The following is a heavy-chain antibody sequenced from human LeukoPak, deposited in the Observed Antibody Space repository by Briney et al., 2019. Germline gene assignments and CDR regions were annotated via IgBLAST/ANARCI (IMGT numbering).Heavy chain of an antibody. CDR1: GYTFTSYY. Sequence: GASVRVSSKASGYTFTSYYMYWVRQAPGQGVEWGGVIKPSGGSTSYAQKFQGRVTMTRDMSTSTVYMELSSLRSEDTAVYYCAREAVAGTGGDYYYYMDVWGKGTTVTVSS. V-gene: IGHV1-46*01. CDR3: AREAVAGTGGDYYYYMDV. D-gene: IGHD6-19*01. CDR2: IKPSGGST. J-gene: IGHJ6*03.